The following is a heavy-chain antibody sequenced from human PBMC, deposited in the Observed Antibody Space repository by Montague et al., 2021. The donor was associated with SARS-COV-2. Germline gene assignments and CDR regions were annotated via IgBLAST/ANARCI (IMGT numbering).Heavy chain of an antibody. Sequence: SETLSLTCSVSGGSIISSDYYWSWIRQPTGKELEWIGNIYYSGNTYYNPSLQSRVTISVDTSKNHLSLSLSSVTAADTAVYFCARVVIQRFTNPFDFWGQGTPVTVSS. CDR2: IYYSGNT. V-gene: IGHV4-39*02. CDR3: ARVVIQRFTNPFDF. CDR1: GGSIISSDYY. J-gene: IGHJ5*01. D-gene: IGHD2-21*01.